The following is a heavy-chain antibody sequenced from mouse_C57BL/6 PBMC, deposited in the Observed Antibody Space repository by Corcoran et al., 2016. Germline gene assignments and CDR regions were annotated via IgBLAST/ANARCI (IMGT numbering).Heavy chain of an antibody. CDR2: INTYSGVP. V-gene: IGHV9-3*01. J-gene: IGHJ4*01. CDR1: GYTFTTSG. Sequence: QIQLVQSGPELKKPGETVKISCKASGYTFTTSGMSWVKQAPGKGLKWMGWINTYSGVPPYADDFKGRFAFSLETSASTAYLQINNLKNEDTATYFCAKLDYGSSYGYYAMDYLGQGTSVTVSS. CDR3: AKLDYGSSYGYYAMDY. D-gene: IGHD1-1*01.